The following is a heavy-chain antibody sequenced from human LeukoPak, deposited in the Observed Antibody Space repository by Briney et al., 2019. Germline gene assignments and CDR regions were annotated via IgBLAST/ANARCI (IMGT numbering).Heavy chain of an antibody. J-gene: IGHJ6*03. CDR1: GYTFTGYY. Sequence: GASVKVSCKASGYTFTGYYMHWVRQAPGQGLEWMGRINPNSGGTNYAQKFQGRVTMTRDTSISTAYMELSRLRSDDTAVYYCARDGIRGPYYYYYMDVWGKGTTVTVSS. V-gene: IGHV1-2*06. CDR3: ARDGIRGPYYYYYMDV. CDR2: INPNSGGT. D-gene: IGHD1-26*01.